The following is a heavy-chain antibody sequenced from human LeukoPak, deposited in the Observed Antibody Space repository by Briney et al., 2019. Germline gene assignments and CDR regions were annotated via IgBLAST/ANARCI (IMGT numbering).Heavy chain of an antibody. V-gene: IGHV5-51*01. CDR1: GYIFTNYW. CDR2: IYPGDSGT. D-gene: IGHD3-22*01. J-gene: IGHJ4*02. Sequence: GESLKISYKGSGYIFTNYWIVWVRQLPGKGLEWMGIIYPGDSGTRYTPSLQGQVTISADKSISTAYLQWSSLKASDTAMYYYAMRDSSGYSFDYWGQGTLVTVSS. CDR3: AMRDSSGYSFDY.